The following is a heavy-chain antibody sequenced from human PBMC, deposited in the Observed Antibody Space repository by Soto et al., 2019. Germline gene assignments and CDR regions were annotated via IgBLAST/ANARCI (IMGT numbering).Heavy chain of an antibody. CDR1: GDTFNTYA. V-gene: IGHV1-69*19. D-gene: IGHD3-10*01. CDR2: ISPMFGAA. J-gene: IGHJ4*02. Sequence: QVQLVQSGAEMKKPGSSVKVSCQSSGDTFNTYAMNWVRQAPGQGPEWMGDISPMFGAANYAPKFQGRVTTTADESTGTSYMQLRSLTSEDTALYFCAREVQVHTPAFVYWGQGTLVTVSS. CDR3: AREVQVHTPAFVY.